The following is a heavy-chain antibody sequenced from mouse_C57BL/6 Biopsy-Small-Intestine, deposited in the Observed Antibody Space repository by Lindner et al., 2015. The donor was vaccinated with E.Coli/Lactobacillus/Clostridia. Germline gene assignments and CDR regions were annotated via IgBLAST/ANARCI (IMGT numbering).Heavy chain of an antibody. CDR3: AREGYGYFDV. CDR2: INPGSGDI. CDR1: GYAFTNYL. V-gene: IGHV1-54*01. J-gene: IGHJ1*03. Sequence: VQLQESGGEVVRSGTSVKVSCRASGYAFTNYLIEWVRQRPGQGLEWIGVINPGSGDINSNEKFKAKATLTADKSSSTAYMHLSSLTSEDSAVYFCAREGYGYFDVWGTGTTVTVSS.